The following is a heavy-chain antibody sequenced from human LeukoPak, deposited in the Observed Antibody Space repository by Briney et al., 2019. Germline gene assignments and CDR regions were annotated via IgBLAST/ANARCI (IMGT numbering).Heavy chain of an antibody. V-gene: IGHV3-21*01. Sequence: VESLRLSCAASGFTFSSYSMNWVRQAPGKGLEWVSSISSSSSYIYYADSVKGRFTISRDNAKNSLYLQMNSLRAEDTAVYYCARVPYFDWLFHFDYWGQGTLVTVSS. CDR1: GFTFSSYS. J-gene: IGHJ4*02. CDR3: ARVPYFDWLFHFDY. D-gene: IGHD3-9*01. CDR2: ISSSSSYI.